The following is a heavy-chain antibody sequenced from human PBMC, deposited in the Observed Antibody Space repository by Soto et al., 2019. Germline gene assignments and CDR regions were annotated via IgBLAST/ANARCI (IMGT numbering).Heavy chain of an antibody. CDR2: ISPYTGNT. CDR1: GYIFVNYG. CDR3: VMVDNYVTPTPQDV. D-gene: IGHD3-16*01. J-gene: IGHJ6*02. V-gene: IGHV1-18*01. Sequence: QVQLVQSRDEVKKPGASVKVSCKASGYIFVNYGIAWVRQAPGQGLEWMGWISPYTGNTHSASKVQGRLTMTTDTSTSTVYMDLGSLTSDDTAVYYCVMVDNYVTPTPQDVWGQGTTVTVSS.